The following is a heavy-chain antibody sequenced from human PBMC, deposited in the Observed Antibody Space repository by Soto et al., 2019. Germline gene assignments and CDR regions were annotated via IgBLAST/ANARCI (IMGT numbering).Heavy chain of an antibody. CDR2: IVADGRSQ. CDR1: GFTFSKHG. V-gene: IGHV3-33*01. D-gene: IGHD4-17*01. J-gene: IGHJ4*02. Sequence: QVQLVESGGGVVQPGTSLRLSCAASGFTFSKHGMHWVRQAPGKGLEWMAVIVADGRSQHYADSVKGRFTISRDNSKNTLFLQMNSLRAEDTAVYYXARDXDYVDNGLDYWGQGTLVTVSS. CDR3: ARDXDYVDNGLDY.